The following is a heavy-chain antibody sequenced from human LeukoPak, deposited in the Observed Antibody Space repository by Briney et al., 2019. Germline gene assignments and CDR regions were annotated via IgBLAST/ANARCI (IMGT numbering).Heavy chain of an antibody. J-gene: IGHJ4*02. CDR2: IYYSGST. CDR1: GGSISSYY. Sequence: PSETLSLTCTVSGGSISSYYWSWIRQPPGKGLEWIGCIYYSGSTNYNPSLKSRVTISVDTSKNQFSLKLSSVTAADTAVYYCARLLSVVPAAISRGAFDYWGQGTLVTVSS. V-gene: IGHV4-59*08. CDR3: ARLLSVVPAAISRGAFDY. D-gene: IGHD2-2*01.